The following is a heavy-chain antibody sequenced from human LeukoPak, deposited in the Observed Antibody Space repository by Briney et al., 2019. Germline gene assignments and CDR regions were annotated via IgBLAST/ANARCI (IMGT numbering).Heavy chain of an antibody. CDR2: IYYSGST. V-gene: IGHV4-59*01. CDR3: ARGYDFWSGYYASPFFDY. D-gene: IGHD3-3*01. CDR1: GGSISSYY. J-gene: IGHJ4*02. Sequence: KSSETLSLTCTVSGGSISSYYWSWIRQPPGKGLEWIGYIYYSGSTNYNPSLKSRVTISVDTSKNQFSLKLSSVAAADTAAYYCARGYDFWSGYYASPFFDYWGQGTLVTVSS.